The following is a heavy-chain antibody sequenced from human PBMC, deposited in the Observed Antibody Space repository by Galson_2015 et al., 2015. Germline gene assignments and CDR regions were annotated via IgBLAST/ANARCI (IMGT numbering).Heavy chain of an antibody. CDR2: ISGGGGST. V-gene: IGHV3-23*01. Sequence: SLRLSCAASGFTFSSYAMSWVRQAPGKGLEWVSGISGGGGSTYYADSVKGRFTISRDNSKNTLYLQMNSLRAEDTALYYCVKVATKKGYSSSWDYWGQGTLVTVSS. CDR1: GFTFSSYA. D-gene: IGHD6-13*01. CDR3: VKVATKKGYSSSWDY. J-gene: IGHJ4*02.